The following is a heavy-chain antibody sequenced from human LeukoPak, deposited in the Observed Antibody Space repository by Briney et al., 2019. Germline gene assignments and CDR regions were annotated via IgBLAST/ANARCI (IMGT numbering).Heavy chain of an antibody. D-gene: IGHD5-12*01. CDR2: FTHSGSI. CDR3: ARVISGYDLNPFDI. CDR1: GGSFSDYY. J-gene: IGHJ3*02. V-gene: IGHV4-34*01. Sequence: SETLSLTCAVSGGSFSDYYWSWIRQSPGKGLEWIGEFTHSGSINFNPSLKSRVIISVDPAKTQFSLRLTSVTAADTALYYCARVISGYDLNPFDIWGQGTMVTVSS.